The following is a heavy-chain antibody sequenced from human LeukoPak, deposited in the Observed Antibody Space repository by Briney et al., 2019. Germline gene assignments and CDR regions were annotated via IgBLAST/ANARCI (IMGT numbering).Heavy chain of an antibody. CDR3: ARARNGFLEWLFDY. Sequence: SETLSLTSTVSGGSISSSSYYWGWIRQPPGKGLEWIGSIYYSGSTYYNPSLKSRVTMSVDTSKNQFSLKLSSVTAADTAVYYCARARNGFLEWLFDYWGQGILVTVSS. D-gene: IGHD3-3*01. J-gene: IGHJ4*02. CDR1: GGSISSSSYY. CDR2: IYYSGST. V-gene: IGHV4-39*07.